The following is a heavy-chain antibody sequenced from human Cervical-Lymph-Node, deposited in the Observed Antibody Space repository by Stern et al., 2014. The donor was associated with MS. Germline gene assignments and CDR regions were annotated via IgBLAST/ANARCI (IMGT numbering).Heavy chain of an antibody. CDR1: GFTVNDYS. CDR2: ISWDGGST. D-gene: IGHD4-17*01. V-gene: IGHV3-9*01. J-gene: IGHJ4*02. CDR3: AKTTVTTRPFEF. Sequence: EVQLEESGGGLVQPGRSLRLSCAASGFTVNDYSMHWGRPAPGKGLEWVSGISWDGGSTEYAASVKGRFAISRDNAKNSLFLHMNSLRPEDTAFYYCAKTTVTTRPFEFWGQGTLVTVSS.